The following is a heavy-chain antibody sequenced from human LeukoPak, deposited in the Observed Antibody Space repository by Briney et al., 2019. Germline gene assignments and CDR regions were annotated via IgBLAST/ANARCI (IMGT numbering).Heavy chain of an antibody. Sequence: GGSLRLSCAASGFTVSSNYMSWVRQAPGKGLGWVSVIYSGGSTYYADSVKGRFTISRDNSKNTLYLQMNSLRAEDTAVYYCARWSAARGVVGSYWGQGTLVTVSS. V-gene: IGHV3-53*01. J-gene: IGHJ4*02. CDR1: GFTVSSNY. CDR3: ARWSAARGVVGSY. D-gene: IGHD6-6*01. CDR2: IYSGGST.